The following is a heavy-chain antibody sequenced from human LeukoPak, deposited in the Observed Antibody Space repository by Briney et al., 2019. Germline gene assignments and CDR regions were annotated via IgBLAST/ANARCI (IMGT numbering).Heavy chain of an antibody. J-gene: IGHJ3*02. D-gene: IGHD2-15*01. CDR1: GGSISSYY. V-gene: IGHV4-59*08. CDR3: ARHGGYCSGGSCGKKNDAFDI. Sequence: PSETLSLTCSVSGGSISSYYGSGLRQPPGKGLEWSGYIYYSGSTNYNPSLKSRVTISVDTSKNPFSLKLRSVAAADTAVYYRARHGGYCSGGSCGKKNDAFDIWGQGTMVTVSS. CDR2: IYYSGST.